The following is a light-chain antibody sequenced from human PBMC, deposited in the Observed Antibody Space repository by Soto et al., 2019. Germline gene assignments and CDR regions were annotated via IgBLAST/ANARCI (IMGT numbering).Light chain of an antibody. CDR1: QSVTNY. CDR3: QQSYSAPRT. CDR2: AAS. V-gene: IGKV1-39*01. Sequence: DIQVTQSPSSLSASVGDRVTITCRASQSVTNYLNWYQQKPGKAPRLLIYAASSLQSGVPSRFSGSGSGTDFTLTITSLQPEDFATYYCQQSYSAPRTLGQGTKLEIK. J-gene: IGKJ2*01.